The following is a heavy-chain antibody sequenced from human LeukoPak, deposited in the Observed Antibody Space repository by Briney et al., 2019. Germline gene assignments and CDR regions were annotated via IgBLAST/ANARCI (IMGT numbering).Heavy chain of an antibody. D-gene: IGHD3-22*01. CDR1: GGSISSSNHY. V-gene: IGHV4-39*01. CDR2: IYHTGST. Sequence: SETLSLTCIVSGGSISSSNHYWGWIRQPPGKGLEWIGSIYHTGSTYYNPSLKSRVTISVDTSKNQFSLKLSSVTAADTAVYYCARGRYYDSSDMKKKFDYWGQGTLVTVSS. CDR3: ARGRYYDSSDMKKKFDY. J-gene: IGHJ4*02.